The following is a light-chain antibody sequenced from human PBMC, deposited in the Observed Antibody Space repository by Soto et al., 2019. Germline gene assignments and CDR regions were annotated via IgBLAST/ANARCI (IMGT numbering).Light chain of an antibody. CDR1: QSVSSSF. V-gene: IGKV3-20*01. J-gene: IGKJ1*01. CDR2: GAS. Sequence: EMVLTQSPGTLSFSPGERATLSCRASQSVSSSFLAWYQQKPGQAPRLLIYGASSRATGLQDRFSGSGSGTDFTLTISRLEPEDFAVYYCQQYDNSPWTFGQGTKVEIK. CDR3: QQYDNSPWT.